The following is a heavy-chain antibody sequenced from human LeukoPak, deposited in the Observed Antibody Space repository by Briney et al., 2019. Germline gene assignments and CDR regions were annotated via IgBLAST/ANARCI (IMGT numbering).Heavy chain of an antibody. CDR1: GFTFSSYG. CDR3: AKDSLTAPPRLGIDY. CDR2: IWYDGSNK. V-gene: IGHV3-33*06. J-gene: IGHJ4*02. Sequence: GGSLRLSCAASGFTFSSYGMHWVRQAPGKGLEWVAVIWYDGSNKYYADSVKGRFTISRDNSKNTLYLQMNSLRAEDTAVYYCAKDSLTAPPRLGIDYWGQGTLVTVSS. D-gene: IGHD1-14*01.